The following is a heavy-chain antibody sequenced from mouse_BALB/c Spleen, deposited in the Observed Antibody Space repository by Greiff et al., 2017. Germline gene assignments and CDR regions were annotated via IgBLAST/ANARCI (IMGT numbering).Heavy chain of an antibody. J-gene: IGHJ2*01. Sequence: LQQPGSELVRPGASVKLSCKASGYTFTSYWMHWVKQRPGQGLEWIGNIYPGSGSTNYDEKFKSKATLTVDTSSSTAYMQLSSLTSEDSAVYYCARRGVRGYFDYWGQGTTLTVSS. CDR1: GYTFTSYW. CDR2: IYPGSGST. D-gene: IGHD2-14*01. V-gene: IGHV1S22*01. CDR3: ARRGVRGYFDY.